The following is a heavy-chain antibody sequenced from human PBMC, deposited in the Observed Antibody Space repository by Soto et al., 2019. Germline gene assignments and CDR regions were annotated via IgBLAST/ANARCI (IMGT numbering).Heavy chain of an antibody. CDR1: GGSISNSY. CDR2: IYSNGNT. D-gene: IGHD3-10*01. Sequence: SETLSLTWTVSGGSISNSYWSWIRQSPGKGLEWIGYIYSNGNTNYNPSLKSRLTISIDPSKNQFSLKLSSLSAADTAVYYCARHSPPFFYGSGPWDVWGQGTTVTVSS. J-gene: IGHJ6*02. CDR3: ARHSPPFFYGSGPWDV. V-gene: IGHV4-59*08.